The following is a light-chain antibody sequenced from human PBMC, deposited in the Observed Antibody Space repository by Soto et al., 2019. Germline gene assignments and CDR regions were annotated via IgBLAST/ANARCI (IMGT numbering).Light chain of an antibody. Sequence: PGERVTLSCRASQSVSSSYLTWYQQKPGQAPRLLIYGASTRATSIPDRFSGSGSGTDFTLTISRLEPEDFAVYYCQQYGSSPFTFGQGTRLEIK. CDR2: GAS. J-gene: IGKJ5*01. V-gene: IGKV3-20*01. CDR3: QQYGSSPFT. CDR1: QSVSSSY.